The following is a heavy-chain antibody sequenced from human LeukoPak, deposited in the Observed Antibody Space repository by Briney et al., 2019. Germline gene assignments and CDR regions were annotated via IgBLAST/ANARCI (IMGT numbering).Heavy chain of an antibody. J-gene: IGHJ4*02. V-gene: IGHV7-4-1*02. CDR2: INTNTGNP. CDR1: GYTFTSYA. Sequence: GASVKVSCKASGYTFTSYAMNWVRQAPGQGLEWMGWINTNTGNPTYAQGFTGRFVFSLDTSISTAYLQISSLKAEDTAVYYCARFPGRWDEFSSSSGRGHWGQGTLVTVSS. CDR3: ARFPGRWDEFSSSSGRGH. D-gene: IGHD6-6*01.